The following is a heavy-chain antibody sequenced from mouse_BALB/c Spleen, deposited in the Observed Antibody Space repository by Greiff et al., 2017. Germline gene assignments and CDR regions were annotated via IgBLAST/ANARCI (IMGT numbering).Heavy chain of an antibody. V-gene: IGHV1-69*02. CDR2: IYPSDSYT. CDR3: ASFVYAMDY. CDR1: GYTFTSYW. J-gene: IGHJ4*01. Sequence: VQLQQPGAELVRPGASVKLSCKASGYTFTSYWINWVKQRPGQGLEWIGNIYPSDSYTNYNQKFKGKATLTVDKSSSTAYMQLSSLTSEDSAVYYCASFVYAMDYWGQGTSVTVSS. D-gene: IGHD1-2*01.